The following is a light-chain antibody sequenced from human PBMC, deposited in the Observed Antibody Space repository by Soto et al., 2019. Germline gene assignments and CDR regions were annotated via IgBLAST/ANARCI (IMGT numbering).Light chain of an antibody. CDR2: GAS. V-gene: IGKV3-20*01. Sequence: EVELTQSPATLSLSPGQRATLSCRASHSVDTSNVAWYQQRPGQAPRVLIYGASNRAAGIPDRFSGSGSGTDFTLTISSLEPEDSAVYHSQQSGSSWWAFGHGTKVEI. CDR3: QQSGSSWWA. J-gene: IGKJ1*01. CDR1: HSVDTSN.